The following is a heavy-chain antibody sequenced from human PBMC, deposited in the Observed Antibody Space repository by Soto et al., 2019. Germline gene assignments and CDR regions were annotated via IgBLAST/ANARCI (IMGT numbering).Heavy chain of an antibody. V-gene: IGHV2-5*02. CDR2: IYWDDDK. D-gene: IGHD6-25*01. J-gene: IGHJ1*01. CDR3: AHKEAAESFQH. CDR1: GFSLSTSGVG. Sequence: SGPTRVNPTQTLTLTCTFSGFSLSTSGVGVGWIRQPPGKALEWLALIYWDDDKRYSPSLKSRLTITKDTSKNQVVFTMTNMDPVDTATYFCAHKEAAESFQHPGQGSSVPVSA.